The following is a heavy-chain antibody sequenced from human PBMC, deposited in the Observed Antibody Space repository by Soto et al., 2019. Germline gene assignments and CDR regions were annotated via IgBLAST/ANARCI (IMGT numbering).Heavy chain of an antibody. CDR3: AREGNIRGATGIDY. Sequence: QVQLQESGPGLVKPSQTLSLTCTVSGGSISSGGFYWTWVRQHPGKGREWIGYIYNRGSTDYNPSLKSQVTISADTSKNQFSLKLNYVTAADTAVYYCAREGNIRGATGIDYWGQGTLVTVSS. J-gene: IGHJ4*02. V-gene: IGHV4-31*01. CDR1: GGSISSGGFY. D-gene: IGHD3-10*01. CDR2: IYNRGST.